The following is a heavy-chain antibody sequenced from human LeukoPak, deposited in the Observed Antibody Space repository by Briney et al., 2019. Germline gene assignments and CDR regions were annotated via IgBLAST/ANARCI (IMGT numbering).Heavy chain of an antibody. V-gene: IGHV1-24*01. Sequence: ASVKVSCKVPGYTLTELSMHWVRQAPGKGLEWMGGFDPEDGETIYAQKFQGRVTMTEDTSTDTAYMELSSLRSEDTAVYYCAGRYCSGGSCNNWFDPWGQGTLVTVSS. D-gene: IGHD2-15*01. CDR3: AGRYCSGGSCNNWFDP. J-gene: IGHJ5*02. CDR2: FDPEDGET. CDR1: GYTLTELS.